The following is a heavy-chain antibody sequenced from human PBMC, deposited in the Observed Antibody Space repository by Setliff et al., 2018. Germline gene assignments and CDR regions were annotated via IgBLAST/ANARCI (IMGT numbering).Heavy chain of an antibody. J-gene: IGHJ4*02. CDR1: GYTFNNYG. Sequence: ASVKVSCKASGYTFNNYGVAWVRQAPGQGLDWMGWVTIYNGNTKYAQNLQGRLTLTTDRSTSTVYMELGSLTTDDTAIYYCARVESMVRGKNILRHFDYWGRGTQVTVSS. CDR3: ARVESMVRGKNILRHFDY. D-gene: IGHD3-10*01. CDR2: VTIYNGNT. V-gene: IGHV1-18*01.